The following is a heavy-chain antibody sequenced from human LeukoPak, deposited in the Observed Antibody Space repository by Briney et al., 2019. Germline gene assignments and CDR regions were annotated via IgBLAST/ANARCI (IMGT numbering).Heavy chain of an antibody. V-gene: IGHV4-39*07. CDR3: ARQMLGHDY. CDR1: GGSISSSSYY. Sequence: PSETLSLTCTVSGGSISSSSYYWGWIRQPPGKGLEWIGSIYYSGSTYYNPSLKSRVTISVDTSKNQFSLKLSSVTAADTAVYYCARQMLGHDYWGQGTLVTVSS. CDR2: IYYSGST. D-gene: IGHD7-27*01. J-gene: IGHJ4*02.